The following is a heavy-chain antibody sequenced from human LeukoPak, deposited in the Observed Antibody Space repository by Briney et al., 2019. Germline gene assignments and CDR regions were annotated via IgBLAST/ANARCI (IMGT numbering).Heavy chain of an antibody. CDR1: GYTFTGYY. J-gene: IGHJ4*02. D-gene: IGHD3-22*01. CDR2: INPNTGGT. Sequence: ASVKVSCKTSGYTFTGYYMHWVRQAPGQGFEWMGWINPNTGGTNYAQKFQGRVTMTSDTSISTAYMELSSLRSDDTAVYYCARAPMIVVVFPPRLDFWGQGTLVTVSS. V-gene: IGHV1-2*02. CDR3: ARAPMIVVVFPPRLDF.